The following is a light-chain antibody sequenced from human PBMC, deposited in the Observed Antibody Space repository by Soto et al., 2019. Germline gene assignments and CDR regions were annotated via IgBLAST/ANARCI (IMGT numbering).Light chain of an antibody. CDR3: QQARSFPLT. CDR1: QAISSW. Sequence: DIQMTQSPSSVSASVGDRVTITCRASQAISSWLAWYQQKPGRAPKLLIYSASSLQNGAPSRFTGSGSGTGFTLTITSLQPDDTAIYYCQQARSFPLTFGGGTKVDIK. CDR2: SAS. J-gene: IGKJ4*01. V-gene: IGKV1-12*01.